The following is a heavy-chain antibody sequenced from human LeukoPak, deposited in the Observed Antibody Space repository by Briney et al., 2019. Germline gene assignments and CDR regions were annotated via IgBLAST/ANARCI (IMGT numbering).Heavy chain of an antibody. CDR2: ISSNGGTI. CDR3: VKGSEAYCDSKSDY. Sequence: GGPLRLSCSASGFTFSTYAMHWVRQAPGKGLEYVSAISSNGGTIYYTDSVKGRFTISRDNSKSTLYLQLSSLRAEDTAVYYCVKGSEAYCDSKSDYWGQGTLVTVSS. J-gene: IGHJ4*02. V-gene: IGHV3-64D*09. CDR1: GFTFSTYA. D-gene: IGHD3-22*01.